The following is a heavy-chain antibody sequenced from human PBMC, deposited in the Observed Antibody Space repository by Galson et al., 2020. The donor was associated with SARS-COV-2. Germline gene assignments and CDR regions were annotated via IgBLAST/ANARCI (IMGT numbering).Heavy chain of an antibody. CDR2: LNGGGDT. D-gene: IGHD3-10*01. CDR3: AASGVWPGPFDL. Sequence: GGTLRLSCAASGFTDSADYMTWVRQAQRKGRECVSSLNGGGDTYYADSVKGRFTISRDNSKNTLFLQMNSLRAEDTAVYYWAASGVWPGPFDLWGRGTLVTVSS. CDR1: GFTDSADY. J-gene: IGHJ2*01. V-gene: IGHV3-53*01.